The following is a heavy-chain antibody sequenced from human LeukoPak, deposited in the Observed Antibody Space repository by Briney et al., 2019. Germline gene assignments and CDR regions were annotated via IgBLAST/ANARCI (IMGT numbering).Heavy chain of an antibody. V-gene: IGHV3-23*01. Sequence: GGSLRLSCRASGFTFTTYSMNWLRQAPGKGLEWVSVIRAEGNPTYYADSVKGRFTISRDNSKNTLYLQMNSLRAEDTAVYYCAKRGMTTIKEGFDYWGQGTLVTVSS. D-gene: IGHD5-24*01. CDR3: AKRGMTTIKEGFDY. CDR1: GFTFTTYS. J-gene: IGHJ4*02. CDR2: IRAEGNPT.